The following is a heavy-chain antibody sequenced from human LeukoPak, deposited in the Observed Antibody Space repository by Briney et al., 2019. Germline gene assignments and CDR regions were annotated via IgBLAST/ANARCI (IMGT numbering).Heavy chain of an antibody. CDR3: ATGGGYRFAY. J-gene: IGHJ4*02. Sequence: ASVKVSCKTSGYTFTTYAISWVRQAPGQGLEWMGWINTNTEKSTYAPGFTGRYVFSLDSSVNTAYLQISSLKAEDTALYYCATGGGYRFAYWGQGTLVTVSS. CDR1: GYTFTTYA. CDR2: INTNTEKS. V-gene: IGHV7-4-1*02. D-gene: IGHD6-25*01.